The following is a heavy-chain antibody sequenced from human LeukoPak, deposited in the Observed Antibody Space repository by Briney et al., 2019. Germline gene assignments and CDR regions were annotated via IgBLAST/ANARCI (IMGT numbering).Heavy chain of an antibody. CDR1: GFTFSSYA. CDR3: AKDQKSLYYGSGRNPPFDY. Sequence: PGGSLRLSCAASGFTFSSYAMSWVRQAPGKGLEWVSAISGSGGSTYYADSVKGRFTISRDNSKNTLYLQMNSLRAEDTAVYYCAKDQKSLYYGSGRNPPFDYWGQGTLVTVSS. D-gene: IGHD3-10*01. CDR2: ISGSGGST. V-gene: IGHV3-23*01. J-gene: IGHJ4*02.